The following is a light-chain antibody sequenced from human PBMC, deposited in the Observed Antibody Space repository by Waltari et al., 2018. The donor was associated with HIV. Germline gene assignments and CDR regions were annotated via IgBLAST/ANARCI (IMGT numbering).Light chain of an antibody. Sequence: QSALTQPASVSGSPGPSITISCTGTSSAVGRSNLFPRYQQHPGKAPKLMIFEGSKRPSGVSNRFSGSKSGNTASLTISGLQAEDEAEYYCCSYAGDSTLVLGGGTKLTVL. CDR2: EGS. V-gene: IGLV2-23*01. J-gene: IGLJ2*01. CDR1: SSAVGRSNL. CDR3: CSYAGDSTLV.